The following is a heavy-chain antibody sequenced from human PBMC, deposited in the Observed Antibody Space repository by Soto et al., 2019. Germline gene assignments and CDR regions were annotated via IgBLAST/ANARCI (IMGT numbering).Heavy chain of an antibody. J-gene: IGHJ5*02. D-gene: IGHD3-16*01. V-gene: IGHV3-33*01. CDR1: GFTFSSYG. CDR3: ARDRGDYVSNWLEP. CDR2: IWYDGSNK. Sequence: QVQLVESGGGVVQPGRSLRLSCASSGFTFSSYGMHWVRQAPGKGLEWVAVIWYDGSNKYYADSVKGRFTISRDKSKNPLYLQMHSLRAEDTAVYYCARDRGDYVSNWLEPWGQGNLVTVCS.